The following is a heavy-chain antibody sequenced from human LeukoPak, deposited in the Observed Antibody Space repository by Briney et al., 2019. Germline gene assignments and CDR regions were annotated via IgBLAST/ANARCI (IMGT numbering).Heavy chain of an antibody. V-gene: IGHV4-4*02. CDR1: GGSVTSTNW. D-gene: IGHD3-3*01. CDR3: GRVAHYDYWSGLSRGYGMDV. Sequence: PSETLSLTCDVSGGSVTSTNWWTWVRQPPGKGLEWIGEVHLDGRTNYNPSLKSRLIMSVDLPENHISLKLTSVTAADTAVYYCGRVAHYDYWSGLSRGYGMDVWGQGTTVTVSS. J-gene: IGHJ6*02. CDR2: VHLDGRT.